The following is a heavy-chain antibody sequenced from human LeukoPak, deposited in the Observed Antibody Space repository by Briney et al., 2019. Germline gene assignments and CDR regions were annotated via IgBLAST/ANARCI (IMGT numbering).Heavy chain of an antibody. CDR2: IKQDGSEK. D-gene: IGHD3-3*01. CDR1: GFTFSNYW. Sequence: GGSLRLSCAASGFTFSNYWMTWVRQAPGKGLEWVAGIKQDGSEKLYVKSVRGRFTVSRDNAKMSLFLQLNSLRAEDTAVYYCARDNGVVHGVYYMDVWGKGTTVTVS. J-gene: IGHJ6*03. V-gene: IGHV3-7*01. CDR3: ARDNGVVHGVYYMDV.